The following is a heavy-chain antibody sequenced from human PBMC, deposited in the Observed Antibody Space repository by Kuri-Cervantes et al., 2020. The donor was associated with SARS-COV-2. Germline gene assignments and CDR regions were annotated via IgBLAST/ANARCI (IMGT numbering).Heavy chain of an antibody. CDR2: IRYDGSNK. J-gene: IGHJ6*03. V-gene: IGHV3-30*02. CDR1: GFTFSSYG. Sequence: GGSLRLSCAASGFTFSSYGMHWVRQAPGKGLEWVAFIRYDGSNKYYADSVKGRFTISRDNSKNTLYLQMNSLRAEDTAVYYCAKDPVYYYYYMDVWGKGTTVTVSS. CDR3: AKDPVYYYYYMDV.